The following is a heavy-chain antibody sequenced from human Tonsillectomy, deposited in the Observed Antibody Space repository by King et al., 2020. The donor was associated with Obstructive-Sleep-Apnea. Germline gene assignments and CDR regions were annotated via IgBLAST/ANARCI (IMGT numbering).Heavy chain of an antibody. CDR3: AGAKFTTVTLLWHYFDY. Sequence: VQLQQWGAGLLKPSETLSLTCAVYGGSFSGYYWSWIRQPPGKGLEWIGEINHSGSTNYNPSLKIRVTISVDTSKNQFSLKLSSVTAADTAVYYCAGAKFTTVTLLWHYFDYWGQGTLVTVSS. J-gene: IGHJ4*02. D-gene: IGHD4-17*01. CDR2: INHSGST. CDR1: GGSFSGYY. V-gene: IGHV4-34*01.